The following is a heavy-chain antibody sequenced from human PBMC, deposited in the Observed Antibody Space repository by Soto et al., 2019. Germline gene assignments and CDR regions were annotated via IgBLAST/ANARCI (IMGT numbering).Heavy chain of an antibody. J-gene: IGHJ4*02. D-gene: IGHD3-10*02. Sequence: SLRLSCAVSGFNFDSYGMHWVRQAAVKGLEWVAVISYDGSHKASADSVKGRFAISRDNSKNILFLQMNSLRVEDTAVYYCAKELVQTRSWPADRGQGT. V-gene: IGHV3-30*18. CDR1: GFNFDSYG. CDR2: ISYDGSHK. CDR3: AKELVQTRSWPAD.